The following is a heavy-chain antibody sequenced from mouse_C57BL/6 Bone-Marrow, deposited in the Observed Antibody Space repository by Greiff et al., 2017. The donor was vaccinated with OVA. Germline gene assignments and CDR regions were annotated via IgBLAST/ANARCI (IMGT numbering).Heavy chain of an antibody. CDR3: ARTYYDFPNGYFDY. J-gene: IGHJ2*01. Sequence: VQLQQPGAELVRPGTSVKLSCTASGYTFTSYWMHWVKQRPGQGLEWIGVIDPSGSSTNYNQKFKGKATLTVDTSSSTSYMQLSRLTSEDSAVYCCARTYYDFPNGYFDYWGQGTTLTVSS. D-gene: IGHD2-4*01. CDR2: IDPSGSST. V-gene: IGHV1-59*01. CDR1: GYTFTSYW.